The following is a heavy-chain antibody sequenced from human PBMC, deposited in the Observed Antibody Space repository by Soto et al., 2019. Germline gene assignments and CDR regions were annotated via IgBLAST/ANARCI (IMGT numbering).Heavy chain of an antibody. J-gene: IGHJ6*03. CDR1: GFTFSSYW. D-gene: IGHD3-3*01. V-gene: IGHV3-7*01. CDR3: ARPPYYDFWSGFKLRPSYCYMDV. CDR2: IKQDGSEK. Sequence: PGGSLILSCAASGFTFSSYWMSWVRQAPGKGLEWVANIKQDGSEKYYVDSVKGRFTISRDNAKNSLYLQMNSLRAEDTAVYYCARPPYYDFWSGFKLRPSYCYMDVWCKTTTVTV.